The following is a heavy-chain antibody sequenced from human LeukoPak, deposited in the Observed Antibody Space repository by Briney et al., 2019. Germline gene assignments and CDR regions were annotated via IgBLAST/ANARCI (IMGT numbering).Heavy chain of an antibody. J-gene: IGHJ5*02. CDR2: IHPSSGST. V-gene: IGHV1-46*01. D-gene: IGHD2-2*01. CDR1: GYTFTRYY. CDR3: ARDSSTSFLADP. Sequence: ASVKVSCKASGYTFTRYYMHWVRQPPGQGLEWMGIIHPSSGSTSYAQKFEGRVTMTRDTSTSTVYMELSSLRSEDTAVYYWARDSSTSFLADPWGQGTLVTVSS.